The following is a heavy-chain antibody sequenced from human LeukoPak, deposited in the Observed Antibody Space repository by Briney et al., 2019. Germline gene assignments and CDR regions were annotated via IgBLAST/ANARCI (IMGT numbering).Heavy chain of an antibody. CDR3: VRDQGGGILTGYYRDY. V-gene: IGHV4-38-2*02. CDR1: GYSISSGYY. J-gene: IGHJ4*02. CDR2: IYHSGST. D-gene: IGHD3-9*01. Sequence: PSETLSLTCTVSGYSISSGYYWGWIRQPPGKGLEWIGSIYHSGSTYYNPSLKSRVTISVDTSKNQFSLKLSSVTAADTAVYYCVRDQGGGILTGYYRDYWGQGTLVTVSS.